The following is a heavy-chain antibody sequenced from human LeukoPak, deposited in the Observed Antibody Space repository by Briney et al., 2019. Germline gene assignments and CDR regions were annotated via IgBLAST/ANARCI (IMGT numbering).Heavy chain of an antibody. Sequence: GGSLRLSCAASGFIFSNYNMNWVRQAPGKGLEWVSSISGSSTYIYYADSVKGRFTISRDNAKNSLYLQMNSLRAEDTAVYYCARDRDGCTSLNRYFDYWGQGILVTVSS. CDR2: ISGSSTYI. D-gene: IGHD1-14*01. CDR1: GFIFSNYN. CDR3: ARDRDGCTSLNRYFDY. J-gene: IGHJ4*02. V-gene: IGHV3-21*01.